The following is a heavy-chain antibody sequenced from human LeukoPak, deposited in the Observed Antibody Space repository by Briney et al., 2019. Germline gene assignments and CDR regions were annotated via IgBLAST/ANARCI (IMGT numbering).Heavy chain of an antibody. CDR1: GFTFSDYY. CDR3: ARELAVAGTSASDY. Sequence: PGGSLRLSCAASGFTFSDYYMSWIRQAPGKGLEWVSYISSSGSTIYYADSVKGRFTISRDNSKNTLYLQMNSLRAEDTAVYYCARELAVAGTSASDYWGQGTLVTVSS. D-gene: IGHD6-19*01. CDR2: ISSSGSTI. J-gene: IGHJ4*02. V-gene: IGHV3-11*04.